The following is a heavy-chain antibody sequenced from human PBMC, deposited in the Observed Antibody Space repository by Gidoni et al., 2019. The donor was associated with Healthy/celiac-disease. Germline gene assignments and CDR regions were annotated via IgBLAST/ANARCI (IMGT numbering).Heavy chain of an antibody. V-gene: IGHV1-69*01. Sequence: QVQLVQSGAEVKKPGSSVKVSCKASGGTFISYAISWVRQAPGQGLECVGGIIPIFGTANYAQKFQGRVTITADESTSTAYMELSSLRSEDTAVYYCARAWGAYCGGDCYSGWFDPWGQGTLVTVSS. CDR1: GGTFISYA. J-gene: IGHJ5*02. CDR2: IIPIFGTA. CDR3: ARAWGAYCGGDCYSGWFDP. D-gene: IGHD2-21*02.